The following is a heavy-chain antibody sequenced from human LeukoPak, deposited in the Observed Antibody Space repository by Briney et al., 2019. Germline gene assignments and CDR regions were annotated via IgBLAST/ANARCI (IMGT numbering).Heavy chain of an antibody. CDR1: GGSINSGSYY. CDR2: IFTRGNT. Sequence: PSETLSLTCTVSGGSINSGSYYWSWIRQPAGKGLEWIGRIFTRGNTTYNPSLKRRVTISVDTSNNQFSLKLNSVTAADTAVYYCARDLGSGWYYAFDIWGQGTMVTVSS. D-gene: IGHD6-19*01. CDR3: ARDLGSGWYYAFDI. V-gene: IGHV4-61*02. J-gene: IGHJ3*02.